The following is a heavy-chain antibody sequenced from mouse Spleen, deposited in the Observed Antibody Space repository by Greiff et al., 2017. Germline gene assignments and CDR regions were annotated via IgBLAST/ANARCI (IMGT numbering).Heavy chain of an antibody. Sequence: EVQLQQSGPELVKPGASVKMSCKASGYTFTDYNMHWVKQSHGKSLEWIGYINPNNGGTSYNQKFKGKATLTVNKSSSTAYMELRSLTSEDSAVYYCASSYYRYHYFDYWGQGTTLTVSS. CDR2: INPNNGGT. J-gene: IGHJ2*01. D-gene: IGHD2-14*01. CDR1: GYTFTDYN. V-gene: IGHV1-22*01. CDR3: ASSYYRYHYFDY.